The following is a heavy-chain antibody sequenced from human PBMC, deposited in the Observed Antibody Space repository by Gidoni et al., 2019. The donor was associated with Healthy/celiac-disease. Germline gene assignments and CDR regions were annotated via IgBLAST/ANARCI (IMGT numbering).Heavy chain of an antibody. Sequence: QVQLQESGPGLVKPSETLSLTCTVSGGSISSYYWSWIRQPPGKGLEWIGYIYYSGSTNYNPSLKSRVTISVDTSKNQFSLKLSSVTAADTAVYYCARDGCSGGSCYSGHGTFDPWGQGTLVTVSS. CDR2: IYYSGST. CDR3: ARDGCSGGSCYSGHGTFDP. CDR1: GGSISSYY. J-gene: IGHJ5*02. V-gene: IGHV4-59*01. D-gene: IGHD2-15*01.